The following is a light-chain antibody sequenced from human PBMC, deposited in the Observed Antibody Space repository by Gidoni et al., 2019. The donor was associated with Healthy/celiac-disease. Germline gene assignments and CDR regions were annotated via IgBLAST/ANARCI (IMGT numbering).Light chain of an antibody. J-gene: IGKJ4*01. CDR2: AAA. CDR3: RQKYNTPQVT. CDR1: PSISSY. V-gene: IGKV1-39*01. Sequence: DIQMTLSPSSLSASVGDRVTITFRASPSISSYLKWCQQKPVKAPKTLINAAASWQSGVPSRLSGGRAGAEFTISISSRQPKEVATYYCRQKYNTPQVTFXGXTKVEIK.